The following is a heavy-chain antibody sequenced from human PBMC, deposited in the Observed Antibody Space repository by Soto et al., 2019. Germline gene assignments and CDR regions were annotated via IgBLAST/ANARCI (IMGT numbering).Heavy chain of an antibody. CDR1: GFTFSTYW. Sequence: EVQLVESGGGLVQPGGSLRLSCAASGFTFSTYWMHWVRQAPGKGLVWVSRINSDGSSTRYADSVRGRFTISRDNAKNTLYLHMSSLRDEDTAVYYCVSAYSSSRYNWLDPWGQGTRVTVSS. J-gene: IGHJ5*02. CDR3: VSAYSSSRYNWLDP. V-gene: IGHV3-74*01. D-gene: IGHD6-13*01. CDR2: INSDGSST.